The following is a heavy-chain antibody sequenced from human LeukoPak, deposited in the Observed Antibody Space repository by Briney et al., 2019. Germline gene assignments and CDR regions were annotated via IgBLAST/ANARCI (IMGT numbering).Heavy chain of an antibody. D-gene: IGHD3-10*01. Sequence: GGSLRLSCAASGFTFSTYGMHWVRQAPGEGLEWVAVIWYDGSNKYYADSVKGRFTISRDNSKNTLYLQVNSLRAEDTAVYYCARDLRKGTHFDYWGQGTLVTVSP. J-gene: IGHJ4*02. CDR1: GFTFSTYG. CDR2: IWYDGSNK. V-gene: IGHV3-33*01. CDR3: ARDLRKGTHFDY.